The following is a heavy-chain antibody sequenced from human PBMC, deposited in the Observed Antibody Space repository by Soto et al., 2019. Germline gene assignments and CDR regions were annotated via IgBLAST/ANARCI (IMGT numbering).Heavy chain of an antibody. V-gene: IGHV3-48*01. CDR1: GFTFSSYS. D-gene: IGHD6-13*01. J-gene: IGHJ5*02. CDR3: ARHPERIAQIGWFDP. CDR2: ISSSSSTI. Sequence: EVQLVESGGGLVQPGGSLRLSCAASGFTFSSYSMNWVRQAPGKGLEWVSYISSSSSTIYYADSVKGRFTISRDNAKNALYLHMNSQRAEDTAVYYCARHPERIAQIGWFDPWGQGTLVTVSS.